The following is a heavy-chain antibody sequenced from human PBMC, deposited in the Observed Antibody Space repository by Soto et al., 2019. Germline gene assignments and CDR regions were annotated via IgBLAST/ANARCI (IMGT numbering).Heavy chain of an antibody. CDR2: ISGSGGST. CDR3: AKEAVAENWFDT. D-gene: IGHD6-19*01. V-gene: IGHV3-23*01. CDR1: GFTFSSYA. J-gene: IGHJ5*02. Sequence: QSEGSLRLSCAASGFTFSSYAMSWVRQAPGKGLEWVSAISGSGGSTYYADSVKGRFTIARDNSKNTLYLQMNSLRAEDTAVYYCAKEAVAENWFDTWGQGTLVTVSS.